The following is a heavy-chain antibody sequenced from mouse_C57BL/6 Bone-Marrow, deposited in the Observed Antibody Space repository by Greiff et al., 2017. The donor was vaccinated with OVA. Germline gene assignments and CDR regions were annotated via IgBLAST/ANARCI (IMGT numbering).Heavy chain of an antibody. Sequence: VQLQQSGAELVRPGASVKLSCTASGFNIKDDYMHWVQQRPEQGLEWIGWIDPENGDTEYASKFQGKATITADTSSNTAYLQLSSLTSEDTAVYYCAALTTVVATRCAYWGQGTLVTVSA. CDR2: IDPENGDT. CDR3: AALTTVVATRCAY. J-gene: IGHJ3*01. V-gene: IGHV14-4*01. D-gene: IGHD1-1*01. CDR1: GFNIKDDY.